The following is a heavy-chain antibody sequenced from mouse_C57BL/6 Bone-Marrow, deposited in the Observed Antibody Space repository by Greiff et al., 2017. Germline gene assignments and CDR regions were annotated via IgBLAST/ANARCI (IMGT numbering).Heavy chain of an antibody. D-gene: IGHD1-1*01. CDR1: GFNIKDDY. Sequence: EVQLQQSGAELVRPGASVKLSCTASGFNIKDDYMHWVKQRPEQGLEWIGWIDPDNGDTEYATKFQGKATITADTSSNTAYLQLSILTSEDTAVYYCTHYYGSSYVDYGYQGTTLTVSA. CDR2: IDPDNGDT. CDR3: THYYGSSYVDY. V-gene: IGHV14-4*01. J-gene: IGHJ2*01.